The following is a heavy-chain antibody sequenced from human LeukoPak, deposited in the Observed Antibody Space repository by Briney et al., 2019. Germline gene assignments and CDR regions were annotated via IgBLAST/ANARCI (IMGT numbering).Heavy chain of an antibody. CDR2: ISGSGGNT. D-gene: IGHD6-13*01. CDR1: GLTFSSYA. J-gene: IGHJ4*02. V-gene: IGHV3-23*01. Sequence: GGSLRLSCAASGLTFSSYAMSWVRQAPGKGLEWVSSISGSGGNTYYADSVTGRFTISRDNSKNTLYLQMNSLRAEDTAVYYCANELEGYSSSLIDYWGQGTLVSVSS. CDR3: ANELEGYSSSLIDY.